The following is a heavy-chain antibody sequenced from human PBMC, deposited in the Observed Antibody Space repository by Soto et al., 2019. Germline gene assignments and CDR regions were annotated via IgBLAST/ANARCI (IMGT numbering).Heavy chain of an antibody. CDR3: ARHVMTGPYNYYCSGLDV. D-gene: IGHD3-9*01. V-gene: IGHV4-39*01. CDR2: INYSGST. J-gene: IGHJ6*02. Sequence: QLQLQESGPGLVKPSETLSLTCAVSGASISSGSSYWSWLRQPPGKGLEWIGKINYSGSTYYNPSLKSRVTLSVDTSQKHFSLKLSSVTAADTAVYYCARHVMTGPYNYYCSGLDVWGQGTAVTVSS. CDR1: GASISSGSSY.